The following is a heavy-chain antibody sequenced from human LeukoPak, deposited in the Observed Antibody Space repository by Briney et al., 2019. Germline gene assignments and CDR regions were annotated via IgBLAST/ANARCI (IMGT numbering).Heavy chain of an antibody. V-gene: IGHV4-61*02. CDR3: ARTLIGYSYGYFDY. D-gene: IGHD5-18*01. J-gene: IGHJ4*02. CDR1: GGSISSGSYY. Sequence: PSETLSLTCTVSGGSISSGSYYWSWIRQPAGKGLEWIGRIYTSGSTNYNPPLKSRVTISVDRSKNQFSLKLSSVTAADTAVYYCARTLIGYSYGYFDYWGQGTLVTVSS. CDR2: IYTSGST.